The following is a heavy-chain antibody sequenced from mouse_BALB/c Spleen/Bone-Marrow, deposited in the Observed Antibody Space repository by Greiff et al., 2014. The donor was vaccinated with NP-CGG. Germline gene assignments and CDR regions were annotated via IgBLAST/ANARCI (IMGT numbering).Heavy chain of an antibody. J-gene: IGHJ2*01. CDR3: ARPPCYGNYVDY. Sequence: VQLKESGPELVKPGASVKMSCKASGYTFTDYYMDWVKQSHGESFEWIGRVNPYNGGTSYNQKFKGKATLTVDKSSSTAYMELNSLTSEDSAVYYCARPPCYGNYVDYWGQGTTLTVSS. V-gene: IGHV1-19*01. CDR2: VNPYNGGT. CDR1: GYTFTDYY. D-gene: IGHD2-10*01.